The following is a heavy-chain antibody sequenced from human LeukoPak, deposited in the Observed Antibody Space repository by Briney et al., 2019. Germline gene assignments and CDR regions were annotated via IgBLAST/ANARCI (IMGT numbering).Heavy chain of an antibody. CDR1: GDTFTSYA. CDR3: ARDGWSEMGTILREVVSDY. J-gene: IGHJ4*02. V-gene: IGHV1-69*04. Sequence: ASVKVSCKASGDTFTSYAISWVRQAPGQGLEWMGRIIPIRGIANYAQKFQGRVTMTRDTSTSTLYMELSSLRPEDTAVYYCARDGWSEMGTILREVVSDYWGQGTLVTVSS. D-gene: IGHD5-24*01. CDR2: IIPIRGIA.